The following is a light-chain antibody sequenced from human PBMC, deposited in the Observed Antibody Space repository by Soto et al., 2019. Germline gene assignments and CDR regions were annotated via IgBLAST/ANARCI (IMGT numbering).Light chain of an antibody. Sequence: QTVVTQEPSFSVSPGGTVTLTCGLSSGSVSTSYYPNWYQQTPGQAPRTLIYSTNTRSSGVPDRFSGSILGNKAALTITGAQADDESDYYCVLYMGSGTLFGGGTKLTVL. CDR1: SGSVSTSYY. CDR3: VLYMGSGTL. CDR2: STN. V-gene: IGLV8-61*01. J-gene: IGLJ2*01.